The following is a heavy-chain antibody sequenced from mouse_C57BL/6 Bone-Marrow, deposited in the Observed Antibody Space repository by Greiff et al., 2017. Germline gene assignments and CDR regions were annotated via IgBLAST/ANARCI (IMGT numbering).Heavy chain of an antibody. V-gene: IGHV14-4*01. CDR2: IDPENGDT. CDR3: THYYYGSCNFDY. J-gene: IGHJ2*01. D-gene: IGHD1-1*01. Sequence: DVQLQESGAELVRPGASVKLSCTASGFNIKDDYMHWVKQRPEQGLEWIGWIDPENGDTEYASKFQGKATITADTSSNTDYLQLSSLTSEDTAVYYWTHYYYGSCNFDYGGQGTTLTVSS. CDR1: GFNIKDDY.